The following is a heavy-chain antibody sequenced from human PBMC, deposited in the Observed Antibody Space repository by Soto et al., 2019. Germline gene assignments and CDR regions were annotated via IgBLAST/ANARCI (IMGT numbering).Heavy chain of an antibody. Sequence: GSLRLSCAASGFTFSSYGMHWVRQAPGKGLEWVAVIPYDGSNKYYADSVKGRFTISRDNSKNTLYLQMNSLRAEDTAVYYCAKDQNEYSSSWEEFDYWGQGTLVTVSS. D-gene: IGHD6-13*01. CDR2: IPYDGSNK. CDR1: GFTFSSYG. J-gene: IGHJ4*02. CDR3: AKDQNEYSSSWEEFDY. V-gene: IGHV3-30*18.